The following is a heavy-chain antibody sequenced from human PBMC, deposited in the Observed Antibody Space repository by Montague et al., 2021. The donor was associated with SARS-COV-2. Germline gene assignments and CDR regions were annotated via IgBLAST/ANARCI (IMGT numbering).Heavy chain of an antibody. CDR3: AKPGPFAFYFES. D-gene: IGHD3-10*01. CDR1: GFSFSGYA. Sequence: LRLSCAVSGFSFSGYAMNWVRQAPGKGLEWISVIYSGGDSTYYADSVRGRFTISRDDSKNTLFLHLNNLSAEDTAIYYCAKPGPFAFYFESWGQGTLVTVSS. CDR2: IYSGGDST. J-gene: IGHJ4*02. V-gene: IGHV3-23*03.